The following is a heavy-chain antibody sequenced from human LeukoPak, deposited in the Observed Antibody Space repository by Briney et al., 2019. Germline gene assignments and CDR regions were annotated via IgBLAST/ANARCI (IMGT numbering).Heavy chain of an antibody. CDR1: VYTFTNYA. J-gene: IGHJ5*01. CDR2: INPNTGNP. Sequence: ASVKVSCKASVYTFTNYAMNWVRQDPGQGLEWMGWINPNTGNPAYAQGFTGRFVFSLDTSVTTTYLQISGLKAEDTAVYYCARAYQPLGGLSFPDSWGQGTLVTVSS. V-gene: IGHV7-4-1*02. CDR3: ARAYQPLGGLSFPDS. D-gene: IGHD3-16*02.